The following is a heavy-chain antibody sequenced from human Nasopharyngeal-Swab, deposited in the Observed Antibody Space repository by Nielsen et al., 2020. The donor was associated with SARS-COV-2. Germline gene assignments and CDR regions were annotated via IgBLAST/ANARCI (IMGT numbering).Heavy chain of an antibody. CDR2: ITPFNGNA. D-gene: IGHD2-8*01. CDR1: GFSITYRF. J-gene: IGHJ6*02. V-gene: IGHV1-45*02. Sequence: SVKVSCKASGFSITYRFLHWMRQAPGQALEWMGWITPFNGNAKYAQKFQGRVSITRDGSRTTASLELSSLGPDDTAMYFCASGQCINGVCNPTDGLDVWGQGTSVTVSS. CDR3: ASGQCINGVCNPTDGLDV.